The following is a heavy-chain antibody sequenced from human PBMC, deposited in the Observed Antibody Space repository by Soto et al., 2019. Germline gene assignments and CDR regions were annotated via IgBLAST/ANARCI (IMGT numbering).Heavy chain of an antibody. CDR1: GGTFSSYA. V-gene: IGHV1-69*13. J-gene: IGHJ6*02. CDR2: IIPIFGTA. CDR3: ARDDPRYSSSSTVLYYYGMDV. D-gene: IGHD6-6*01. Sequence: SVKVSCKASGGTFSSYAISWVRQAPGQGLEWMGGIIPIFGTANYAQKFQGRVTITADESTSTAYMELSSLRSEDTAVYYCARDDPRYSSSSTVLYYYGMDVWGQGTTVTVSS.